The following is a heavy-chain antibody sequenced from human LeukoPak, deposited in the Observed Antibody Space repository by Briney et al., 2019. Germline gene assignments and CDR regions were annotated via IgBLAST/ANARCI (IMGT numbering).Heavy chain of an antibody. Sequence: PGGAPRLSWAAPGFTFCKYGMQWGPQAPSKGLEWVALIWFDGTNENYGDSLNGPFTISRDNSKNTVYLEMSSLRAQDTALYYCARVRDSRDSDAFDTWGQGTMVTISS. CDR3: ARVRDSRDSDAFDT. CDR1: GFTFCKYG. CDR2: IWFDGTNE. V-gene: IGHV3-33*01. D-gene: IGHD5-24*01. J-gene: IGHJ3*02.